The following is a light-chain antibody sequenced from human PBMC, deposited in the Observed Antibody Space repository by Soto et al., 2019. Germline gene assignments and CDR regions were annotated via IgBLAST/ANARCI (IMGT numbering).Light chain of an antibody. Sequence: QSALTQPASVSGSPGQSITISCTGTSTSVGSYNYVSWYQQHPDKAPKLMIYDVSNRPSGVSNRFSGSKSGNTASLTISGLQAEDEADYYCSSFTSSNTVVFGGGTKVTVL. CDR3: SSFTSSNTVV. V-gene: IGLV2-14*03. CDR1: STSVGSYNY. J-gene: IGLJ3*02. CDR2: DVS.